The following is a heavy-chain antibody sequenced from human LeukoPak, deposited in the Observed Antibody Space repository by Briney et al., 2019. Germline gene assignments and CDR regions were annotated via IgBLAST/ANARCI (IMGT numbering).Heavy chain of an antibody. CDR1: GYTFTSYG. CDR3: ARDLEYYYDSSGEAFDY. CDR2: ISAYNGNT. J-gene: IGHJ4*02. Sequence: ASVKVSCKASGYTFTSYGISWVRQAPGQGLEWMGWISAYNGNTNYAQKLQGRVTMTTDTSTSTAYMELRSLRSDDTAVYYCARDLEYYYDSSGEAFDYWGQGTLDTVSS. V-gene: IGHV1-18*01. D-gene: IGHD3-22*01.